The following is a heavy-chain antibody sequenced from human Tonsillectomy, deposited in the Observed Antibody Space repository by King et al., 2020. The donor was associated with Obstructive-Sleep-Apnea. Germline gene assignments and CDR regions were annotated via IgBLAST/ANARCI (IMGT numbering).Heavy chain of an antibody. CDR1: GFTFSSYG. CDR3: AKGSWSFDY. CDR2: ISYDGSNK. D-gene: IGHD3-10*01. Sequence: VQLVESGGGVVQPGRSLRLSCAASGFTFSSYGMHWVRQAPGKGLEWVAVISYDGSNKYYADSVKGRFTISRDNSKDTLYLQMNSLRAEDTAVYYCAKGSWSFDYWGQGTLVTVSS. V-gene: IGHV3-30*18. J-gene: IGHJ4*02.